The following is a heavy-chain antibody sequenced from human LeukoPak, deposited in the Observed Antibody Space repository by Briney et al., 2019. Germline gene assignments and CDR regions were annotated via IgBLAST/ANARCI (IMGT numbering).Heavy chain of an antibody. CDR1: GFTFSTYA. D-gene: IGHD3-22*01. CDR3: ARGQDYYDSSGSYAFDI. V-gene: IGHV3-30-3*01. J-gene: IGHJ3*02. Sequence: GGSLRLSCAASGFTFSTYAMHWVRQAPGKGLEWVALISYDSSNIRYADSVKGRFTISRDNSRNTLFLEMNSLRADDTAVYYCARGQDYYDSSGSYAFDIWGQGTMVTVSS. CDR2: ISYDSSNI.